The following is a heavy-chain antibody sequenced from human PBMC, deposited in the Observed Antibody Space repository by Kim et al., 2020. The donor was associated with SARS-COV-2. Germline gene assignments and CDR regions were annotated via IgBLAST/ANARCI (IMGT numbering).Heavy chain of an antibody. Sequence: GGSLRLSCAASGFTFSSYWMHWVRQAPGKGLVWVSRINFDGSSTSYADSVKGRFTISRDNAKNTVYLQMNSLRAEDTAVYYCARAAAASGTGGYYWGQGALVTVSS. CDR2: INFDGSST. V-gene: IGHV3-74*01. J-gene: IGHJ4*02. CDR3: ARAAAASGTGGYY. CDR1: GFTFSSYW. D-gene: IGHD6-13*01.